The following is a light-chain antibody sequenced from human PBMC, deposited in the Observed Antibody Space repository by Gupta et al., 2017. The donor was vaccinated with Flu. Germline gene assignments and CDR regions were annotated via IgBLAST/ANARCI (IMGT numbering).Light chain of an antibody. V-gene: IGLV2-14*01. CDR2: EVN. CDR1: YSDVGAYNY. CDR3: STYTGSSTL. Sequence: QSITISCTGSYSDVGAYNYVSWYQQHPGKGPKLIIFEVNNRPSGVSTRFSGSKSGNTASLTISGLQAEDDSHDYCSTYTGSSTLFGGGTQLTVL. J-gene: IGLJ2*01.